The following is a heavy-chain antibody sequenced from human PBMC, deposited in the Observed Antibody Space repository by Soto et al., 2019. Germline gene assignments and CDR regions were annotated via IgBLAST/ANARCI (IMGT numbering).Heavy chain of an antibody. CDR1: GGSISSGGDS. V-gene: IGHV4-30-2*01. CDR2: IHHSGST. D-gene: IGHD5-18*01. J-gene: IGHJ3*02. Sequence: QLQLQESGSGLVKPSQTLSLTCAVSGGSISSGGDSWSWIRQPPGKGLEWVGYIHHSGSTYYNPSLKSRVTISVDRSKSQFSLKLSSVTAADTAVYYCARVWGYSYGLASDIWGQGTMVTVSS. CDR3: ARVWGYSYGLASDI.